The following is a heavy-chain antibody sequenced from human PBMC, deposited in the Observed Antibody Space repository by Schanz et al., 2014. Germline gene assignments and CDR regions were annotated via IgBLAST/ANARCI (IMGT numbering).Heavy chain of an antibody. D-gene: IGHD2-8*01. CDR1: GFTFSSYW. V-gene: IGHV3-7*01. CDR2: INQDGSKE. J-gene: IGHJ4*02. CDR3: VRNGPAS. Sequence: EVQLLESGGGLVQPGGSLRLSCAASGFTFSSYWMSWVRQAPGKGLEWVANINQDGSKEYYVDSVKGRFTISRNNADNTLSLQMISLRAEDTSMYYCVRNGPASWGQGILVTVSS.